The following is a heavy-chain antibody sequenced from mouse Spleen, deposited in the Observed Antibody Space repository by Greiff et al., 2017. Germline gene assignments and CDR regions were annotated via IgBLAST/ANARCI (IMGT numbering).Heavy chain of an antibody. J-gene: IGHJ1*01. CDR1: GYTFTSYW. CDR2: IHPSDSDP. CDR3: AISLSPLYDGYYGDFWYFDV. V-gene: IGHV1-74*01. Sequence: QVQLQQPGAELVKPGASVKVSCKASGYTFTSYWLHWVKQRPGQGIEWIGRIHPSDSDPNYNQKFKGKATLTVDKSSSTAYMQLSSLTSEDSAVYYCAISLSPLYDGYYGDFWYFDVWGAGTTVTVSS. D-gene: IGHD2-3*01.